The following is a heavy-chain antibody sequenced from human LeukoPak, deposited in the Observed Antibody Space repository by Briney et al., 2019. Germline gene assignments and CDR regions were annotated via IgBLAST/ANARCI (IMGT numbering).Heavy chain of an antibody. CDR1: GGSISSSSYY. J-gene: IGHJ4*02. D-gene: IGHD2/OR15-2a*01. CDR2: IYFSGST. Sequence: SETLSLTCTVSGGSISSSSYYWGWIRQPPGKGLEWIGSIYFSGSTNHNPSLKSRVTISVDTSKNQFSLKLSSVTAADTAVYYCARDPFYWYYFDYWGQGTLVTVSS. CDR3: ARDPFYWYYFDY. V-gene: IGHV4-39*07.